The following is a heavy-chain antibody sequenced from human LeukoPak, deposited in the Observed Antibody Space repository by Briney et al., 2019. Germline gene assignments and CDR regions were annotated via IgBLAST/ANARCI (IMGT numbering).Heavy chain of an antibody. CDR1: TFTLNTYW. J-gene: IGHJ3*02. V-gene: IGHV3-7*01. Sequence: GGSLRLSCAGSTFTLNTYWMTWARQAPGKGLEWLASINPDGSLRNFGDSVKGRFTISRDNAKDSVYLQMNSLRVEDTAVYYCATSQSFAFGIWGQGTMVTVSP. CDR2: INPDGSLR. CDR3: ATSQSFAFGI.